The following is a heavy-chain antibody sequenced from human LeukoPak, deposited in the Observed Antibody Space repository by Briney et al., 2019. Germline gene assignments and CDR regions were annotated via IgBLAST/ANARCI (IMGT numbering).Heavy chain of an antibody. CDR2: IYSGGST. V-gene: IGHV3-66*01. J-gene: IGHJ4*02. CDR1: GFTVSSNY. Sequence: PGGSLRPSCAASGFTVSSNYMSWVRQAPGKGLEWVSVIYSGGSTYYADSVKGRFTISRDNSKNTLYLQMNSLRAEDTAVYYCARETLTSSSGWYKFDYWGQGTLVTVSS. CDR3: ARETLTSSSGWYKFDY. D-gene: IGHD6-19*01.